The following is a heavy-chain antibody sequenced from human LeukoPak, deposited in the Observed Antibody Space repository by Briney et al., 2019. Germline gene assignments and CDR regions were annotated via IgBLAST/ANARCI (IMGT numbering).Heavy chain of an antibody. D-gene: IGHD3-3*01. CDR3: ARDLLFSPGYFDY. CDR2: IYYSGST. V-gene: IGHV4-39*07. Sequence: PSETLSLTCTVSGGSISSSSYYWGWIRQPPGKGLEWIGSIYYSGSTYYNPSLKSRVTISVDTSKNQFSLKLSSVTAADTAVYYCARDLLFSPGYFDYWGQGTLVTVSS. CDR1: GGSISSSSYY. J-gene: IGHJ4*02.